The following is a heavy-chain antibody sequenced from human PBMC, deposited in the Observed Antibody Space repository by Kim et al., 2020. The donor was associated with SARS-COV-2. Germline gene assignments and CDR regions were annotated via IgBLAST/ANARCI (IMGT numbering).Heavy chain of an antibody. CDR2: IWYDGSNK. Sequence: GGSLRLSCAASGFTFSSYAMHWVRQAPGKGLEWVAVIWYDGSNKYYADSVKGRFTISRDNSKNTLYLQMNSLRAEDTAVYYCAKVSWYDSSGYYYREGDFFDYWRQGTLVTVSS. V-gene: IGHV3-33*06. J-gene: IGHJ4*02. CDR1: GFTFSSYA. D-gene: IGHD3-22*01. CDR3: AKVSWYDSSGYYYREGDFFDY.